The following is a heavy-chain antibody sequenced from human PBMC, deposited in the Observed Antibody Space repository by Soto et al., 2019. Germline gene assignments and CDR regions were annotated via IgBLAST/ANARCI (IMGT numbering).Heavy chain of an antibody. CDR1: GFTFSSYA. D-gene: IGHD6-19*01. CDR3: ARRSSGWYFDY. CDR2: ISGSGGST. J-gene: IGHJ4*02. Sequence: GGSLRLSCAASGFTFSSYAMSWVRQAPGKGLEWVSAISGSGGSTYYADSVKGLFTISRDNSKNTLYLQMNSLRAEDTAVYYCARRSSGWYFDYWGQGTLVTVSS. V-gene: IGHV3-23*01.